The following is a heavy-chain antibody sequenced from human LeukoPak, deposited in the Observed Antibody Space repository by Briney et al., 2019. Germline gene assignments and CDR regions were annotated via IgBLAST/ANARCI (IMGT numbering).Heavy chain of an antibody. CDR3: ARVLKPGNWFDP. V-gene: IGHV4-59*10. CDR1: GGSFSGYY. CDR2: IYTSGSA. D-gene: IGHD2-8*02. J-gene: IGHJ5*02. Sequence: SETLSLTCAVYGGSFSGYYWSWIRQPAGKGLEWIGRIYTSGSANYNPSLKSRVTMSVDTSKNQFSLKLSSVTAADTAVYYCARVLKPGNWFDPWGQGTLVTVSS.